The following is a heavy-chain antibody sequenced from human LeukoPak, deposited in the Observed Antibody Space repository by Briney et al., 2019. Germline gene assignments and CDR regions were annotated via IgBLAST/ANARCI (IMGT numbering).Heavy chain of an antibody. D-gene: IGHD1-26*01. Sequence: SETLSLTCTVSGGSISSSSYYWGWIRQPPGKGLEWIGSIYYSGSTYYNPSLKSRVTISVDTSKNQFSLKLSSVTAADTAVYYCASGEGEQPDYWGQGTLVTVSS. V-gene: IGHV4-39*07. CDR3: ASGEGEQPDY. CDR1: GGSISSSSYY. CDR2: IYYSGST. J-gene: IGHJ4*02.